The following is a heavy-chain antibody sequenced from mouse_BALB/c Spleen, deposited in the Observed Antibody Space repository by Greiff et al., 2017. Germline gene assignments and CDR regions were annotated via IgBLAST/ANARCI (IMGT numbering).Heavy chain of an antibody. Sequence: EVQLMESGGGLVQPGGSRKLSCAASGFSFSDYGMAWVRQAPGKGPEWVAFISNLAYSIYYADTVTGRFTISRENAKNTLYLEMSSLRSEDTAMYYCARSMITRAMDYWGQGTSVTVSS. CDR2: ISNLAYSI. D-gene: IGHD2-4*01. CDR3: ARSMITRAMDY. CDR1: GFSFSDYG. J-gene: IGHJ4*01. V-gene: IGHV5-15*02.